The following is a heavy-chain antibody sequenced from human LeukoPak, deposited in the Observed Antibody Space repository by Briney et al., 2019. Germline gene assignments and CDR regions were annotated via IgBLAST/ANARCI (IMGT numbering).Heavy chain of an antibody. Sequence: GGSLRLSCAASGFTFSSYEMNWVRQAPGKGLEWVSYISSSGCTIYYADSVKGRFTISRDNAKNSLYLQMNSLRAEDTAVYYCARVPSHYGDLVYDYWGQGTLVTVSS. J-gene: IGHJ4*02. V-gene: IGHV3-48*03. CDR3: ARVPSHYGDLVYDY. CDR1: GFTFSSYE. CDR2: ISSSGCTI. D-gene: IGHD4-17*01.